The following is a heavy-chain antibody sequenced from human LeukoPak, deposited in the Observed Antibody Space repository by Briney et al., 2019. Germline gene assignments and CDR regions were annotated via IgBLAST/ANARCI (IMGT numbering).Heavy chain of an antibody. Sequence: PGGSLRLSCAASGFAFSTYTMNWVRQAPGKGLEWVSSISSSSTYIYYADSVRGRFTVSRDNAKNSLYLQMSSLRAEDTAVYYCARSGSSLYYYTLDVWGQGTTVAVSS. CDR2: ISSSSTYI. CDR1: GFAFSTYT. CDR3: ARSGSSLYYYTLDV. V-gene: IGHV3-21*01. D-gene: IGHD6-6*01. J-gene: IGHJ6*02.